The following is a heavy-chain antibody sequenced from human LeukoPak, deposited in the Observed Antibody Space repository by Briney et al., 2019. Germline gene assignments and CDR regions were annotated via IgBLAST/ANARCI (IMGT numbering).Heavy chain of an antibody. CDR1: GFTFSNYW. V-gene: IGHV3-7*01. Sequence: GGSLRLSCAASGFTFSNYWMSWVRQAPGKGLEWVANIKQDGSGKCYVDSVKGRFTISRDNAKNSLYLQMNSLRAEDTAVYYCARERGGRRQNSHPYCGWDFWAQGT. CDR3: ARERGGRRQNSHPYCGWDF. J-gene: IGHJ4*02. D-gene: IGHD1-26*01. CDR2: IKQDGSGK.